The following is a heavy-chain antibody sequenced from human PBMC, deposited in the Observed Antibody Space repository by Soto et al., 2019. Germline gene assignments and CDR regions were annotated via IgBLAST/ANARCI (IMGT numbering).Heavy chain of an antibody. CDR2: IYYSGST. V-gene: IGHV4-39*02. J-gene: IGHJ6*02. CDR1: GGSISSSSYY. D-gene: IGHD2-2*01. CDR3: AREDCSSTSCYYYYGMDV. Sequence: TSETLSLTCTVSGGSISSSSYYWGWIRQPPGKGLEWIGSIYYSGSTYYNPSLKSRVTISVDTSKNQFSLKLSSVTAADTAVYYCAREDCSSTSCYYYYGMDVWGQGTTVTVSS.